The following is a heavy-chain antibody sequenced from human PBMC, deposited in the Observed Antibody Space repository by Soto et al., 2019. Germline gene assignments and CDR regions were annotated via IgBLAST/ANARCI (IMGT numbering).Heavy chain of an antibody. CDR1: GFTFSSYA. Sequence: QVQLVESGGGVVQPGRSLRLSCAASGFTFSSYAMHWVRQAPGKGLEWVAVISYDGSNKYYADSVKGRFTISRDNSKNTLYLQMNSLRAEDTVVYYCARDLLRSGSYLFPSYYYYGMDVWGQGTTVTVSS. D-gene: IGHD1-26*01. CDR3: ARDLLRSGSYLFPSYYYYGMDV. CDR2: ISYDGSNK. V-gene: IGHV3-30-3*01. J-gene: IGHJ6*02.